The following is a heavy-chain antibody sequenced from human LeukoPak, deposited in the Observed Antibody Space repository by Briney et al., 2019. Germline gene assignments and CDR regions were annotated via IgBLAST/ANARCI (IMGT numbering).Heavy chain of an antibody. V-gene: IGHV3-23*01. CDR1: GFTFSSYA. D-gene: IGHD4-4*01. CDR3: AKPLSNYHVIDY. Sequence: GGSLRLSCAASGFTFSSYAMSWVRQAPGKGLEWVSAISGSGGSTYYADSVKGRFTISRENSKNTLYLQMNSLRAEDTAVYYCAKPLSNYHVIDYWGQGTLVTVSS. CDR2: ISGSGGST. J-gene: IGHJ4*02.